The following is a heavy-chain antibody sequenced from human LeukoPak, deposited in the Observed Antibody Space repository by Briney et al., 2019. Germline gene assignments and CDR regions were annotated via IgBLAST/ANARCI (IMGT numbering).Heavy chain of an antibody. D-gene: IGHD6-13*01. CDR2: INHSGST. J-gene: IGHJ5*02. CDR1: GGSFSGYY. V-gene: IGHV4-34*01. CDR3: AREKISSWYLKPNWFDP. Sequence: KPSETLSLTCAVYGGSFSGYYWSWIRQPPGKGLEWIGEINHSGSTNYNPSLKSRVTISVDTSKNQFSLKLSSVTAADTAVYYCAREKISSWYLKPNWFDPWGQGTLVTVSS.